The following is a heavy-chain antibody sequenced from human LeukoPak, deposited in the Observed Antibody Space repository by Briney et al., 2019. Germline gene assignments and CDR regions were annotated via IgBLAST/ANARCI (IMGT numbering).Heavy chain of an antibody. CDR1: GFPLISYS. CDR3: VRVKGSYFDY. Sequence: GGSLRLSCAASGFPLISYSINWVRQAPGKGLERVSYISSSGSAIYYVDSVKGRFTVSRDNAKNSLFLQMNSPRAEDTAVYYCVRVKGSYFDYWGQGALVTVSS. D-gene: IGHD2-15*01. V-gene: IGHV3-48*01. CDR2: ISSSGSAI. J-gene: IGHJ4*02.